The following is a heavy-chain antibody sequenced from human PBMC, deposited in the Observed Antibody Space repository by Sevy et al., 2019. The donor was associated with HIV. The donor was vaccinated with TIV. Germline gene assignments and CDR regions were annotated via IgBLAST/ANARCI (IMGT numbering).Heavy chain of an antibody. CDR1: GFAFSNYA. Sequence: GGSLRLSCAASGFAFSNYAMSWVSQTPGKGLEWVSAISGSAHRTYYTDSVKGRFTISRDNSKNMLFLQMNSLRAEDTAVYYCVKEVSEYSYSDYWGQGTLVTVS. CDR3: VKEVSEYSYSDY. J-gene: IGHJ4*02. CDR2: ISGSAHRT. D-gene: IGHD5-18*01. V-gene: IGHV3-23*01.